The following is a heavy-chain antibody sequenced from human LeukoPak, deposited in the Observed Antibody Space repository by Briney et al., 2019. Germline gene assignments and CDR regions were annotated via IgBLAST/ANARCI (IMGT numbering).Heavy chain of an antibody. CDR3: ARQLGNIDY. Sequence: GSTNYNPSLKSRATISVDTSKNQFSLKLSSVTAADTAVYYCARQLGNIDYWGQGTLVTVSS. D-gene: IGHD3-9*01. V-gene: IGHV4-59*08. CDR2: GST. J-gene: IGHJ4*02.